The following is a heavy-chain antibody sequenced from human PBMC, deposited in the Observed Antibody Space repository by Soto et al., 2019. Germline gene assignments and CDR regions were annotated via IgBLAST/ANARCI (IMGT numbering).Heavy chain of an antibody. CDR2: INWNGGST. J-gene: IGHJ4*02. V-gene: IGHV3-20*04. D-gene: IGHD6-13*01. CDR1: GFSFDEYG. Sequence: GGFLRLSCAASGFSFDEYGMSWVRQAPGKGLEWVSGINWNGGSTTYADSVKGRFTISRDNAKNSLYLQMNSLRAGDTAFYYCAKAFSSSWFFDYWGLGTLVTVSS. CDR3: AKAFSSSWFFDY.